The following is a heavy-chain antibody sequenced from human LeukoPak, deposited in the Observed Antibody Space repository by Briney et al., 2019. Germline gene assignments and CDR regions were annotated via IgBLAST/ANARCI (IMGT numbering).Heavy chain of an antibody. J-gene: IGHJ5*02. CDR3: ARGSRPGYYDSSGYLYNWFDP. CDR1: GYTFTSYD. CDR2: MNPNSGNT. Sequence: ASVKVSCKASGYTFTSYDINCVRQATGQGLEWMGWMNPNSGNTGYAQKFQGRVTMTRNTSISTAYMELSSLRSEDTAVYYCARGSRPGYYDSSGYLYNWFDPWGQGTLVTVSS. D-gene: IGHD3-22*01. V-gene: IGHV1-8*01.